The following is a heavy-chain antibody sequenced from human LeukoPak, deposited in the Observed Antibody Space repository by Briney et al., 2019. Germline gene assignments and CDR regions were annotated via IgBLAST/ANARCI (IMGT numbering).Heavy chain of an antibody. CDR3: ARGRYYNVFFDY. D-gene: IGHD3-10*01. CDR1: GGSISSGGYY. CDR2: IYYSGST. J-gene: IGHJ4*02. Sequence: SQTLSPTCTVSGGSISSGGYYWSWIRQHPGTGLEWIGYIYYSGSTYYNPSLKSRVTISVDTSKNQFSLKLSSVTAADTAVYYCARGRYYNVFFDYWGQGTLVTVSS. V-gene: IGHV4-31*03.